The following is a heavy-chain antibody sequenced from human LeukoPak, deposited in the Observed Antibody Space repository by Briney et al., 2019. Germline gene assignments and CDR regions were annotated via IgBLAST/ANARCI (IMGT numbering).Heavy chain of an antibody. D-gene: IGHD6-19*01. Sequence: GGSLRLSCAASGFTVSSNYMSWVRQAPGKGLEWVSVIYSGGSTFYADSVKGRFSISRDNSKNTLYLQMNSLRAEDTAVYYCATDRGFSGWHPGWVNWFDPWGQGTLVTVSS. CDR2: IYSGGST. J-gene: IGHJ5*02. CDR3: ATDRGFSGWHPGWVNWFDP. CDR1: GFTVSSNY. V-gene: IGHV3-53*01.